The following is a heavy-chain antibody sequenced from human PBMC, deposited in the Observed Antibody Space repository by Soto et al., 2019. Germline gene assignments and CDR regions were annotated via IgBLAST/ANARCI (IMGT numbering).Heavy chain of an antibody. D-gene: IGHD3-22*01. J-gene: IGHJ4*02. Sequence: MSLTCTVSGGSVSSGSYYWSWIRQPPGKGMEWIGYLYYSGSTNYNPSLKSRVTISVDTSKNQFSLKLSSVTAADTAVYYCARENYDSSGYYSDYLGQGTLVTVS. CDR1: GGSVSSGSYY. CDR3: ARENYDSSGYYSDY. CDR2: LYYSGST. V-gene: IGHV4-61*01.